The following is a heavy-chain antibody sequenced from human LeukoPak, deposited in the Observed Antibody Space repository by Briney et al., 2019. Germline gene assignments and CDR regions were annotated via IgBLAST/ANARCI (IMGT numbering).Heavy chain of an antibody. V-gene: IGHV4-61*02. CDR2: IYTSGST. Sequence: SQTLSLTCTVSGGSISSGSYYWSWIRQPAGKGLEWIERIYTSGSTNYNPSLKSRVTISVDTSKNQFSLKLSSVTAADTAVYYCARGDYYGSGSYYNFNWFDPWGQGTLVTVSS. CDR1: GGSISSGSYY. J-gene: IGHJ5*02. D-gene: IGHD3-10*01. CDR3: ARGDYYGSGSYYNFNWFDP.